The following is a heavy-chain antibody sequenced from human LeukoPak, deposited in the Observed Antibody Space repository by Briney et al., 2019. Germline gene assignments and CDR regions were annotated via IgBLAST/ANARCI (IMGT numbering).Heavy chain of an antibody. CDR2: IYYSGST. CDR3: ARLSPLYCSGGSCYSARYFDY. CDR1: GGSISSYY. V-gene: IGHV4-59*08. D-gene: IGHD2-15*01. J-gene: IGHJ4*02. Sequence: PSETLSLTCTVSGGSISSYYWSWIRQPPGKGLEWIGYIYYSGSTNYNPSLKSRVTISVDTSKYQFSLKLSSVTAADTAVYYCARLSPLYCSGGSCYSARYFDYWGQGTLVTVSS.